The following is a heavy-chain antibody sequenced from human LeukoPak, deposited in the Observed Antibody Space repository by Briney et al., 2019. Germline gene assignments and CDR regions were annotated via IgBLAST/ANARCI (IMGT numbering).Heavy chain of an antibody. CDR1: GFTFDDYA. CDR2: ISWNSGSI. V-gene: IGHV3-9*01. D-gene: IGHD6-19*01. J-gene: IGHJ6*02. Sequence: GGSLRLSCAASGFTFDDYAMHWVRQAPGKGLEWVSGISWNSGSIGYADSVKGRFTISRDNAKNSLYLQMNSLRAEDTALYYCAKDISGSSGWYKGPSDYYYYGMDVWGQGTTVTVSS. CDR3: AKDISGSSGWYKGPSDYYYYGMDV.